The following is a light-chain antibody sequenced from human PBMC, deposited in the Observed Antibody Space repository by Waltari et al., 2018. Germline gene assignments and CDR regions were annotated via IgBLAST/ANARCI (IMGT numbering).Light chain of an antibody. CDR3: ASWDASLNGWV. CDR2: FTD. Sequence: QSVLTQPPSASGTPGPRVTISCSGGRPNIGSNSVTWFQQLPGTAPRLFIYFTDQRPSGVPGRFSGSKSGTSASLAISGLQSGDEADYYCASWDASLNGWVFGGGTKLTVL. CDR1: RPNIGSNS. J-gene: IGLJ3*02. V-gene: IGLV1-44*01.